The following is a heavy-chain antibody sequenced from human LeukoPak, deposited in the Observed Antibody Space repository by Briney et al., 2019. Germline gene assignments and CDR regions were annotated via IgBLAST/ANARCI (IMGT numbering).Heavy chain of an antibody. CDR1: GFTFSSYA. CDR2: ISGSGGST. V-gene: IGHV3-23*01. D-gene: IGHD2-15*01. Sequence: GGSLRLSCAASGFTFSSYAMSWVRQAPGEGLEWVSAISGSGGSTYYADSVKGRFTISRDNSKNTLYLQMNSLRAEDTAVYYCAKVVVAARTNNRDCYYYYGMDVWGQGTTVTVSS. CDR3: AKVVVAARTNNRDCYYYYGMDV. J-gene: IGHJ6*02.